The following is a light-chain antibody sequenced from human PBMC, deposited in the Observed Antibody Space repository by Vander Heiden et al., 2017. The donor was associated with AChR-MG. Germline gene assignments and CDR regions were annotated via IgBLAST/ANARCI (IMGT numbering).Light chain of an antibody. V-gene: IGKV1-5*03. CDR1: QSIGSW. J-gene: IGKJ4*01. Sequence: DIQMTQSPSILSASVGDRVTITCRASQSIGSWLAWYQQKPGKAPKLLIYKASSLETGVPSRFSGSGSGTEFTLTISSLQPDDFATYYCQQYNYYRGLTFGGGTKMEIK. CDR2: KAS. CDR3: QQYNYYRGLT.